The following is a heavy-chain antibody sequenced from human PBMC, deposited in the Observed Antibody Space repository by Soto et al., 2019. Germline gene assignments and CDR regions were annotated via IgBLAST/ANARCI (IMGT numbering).Heavy chain of an antibody. CDR3: AREFSYSGYDEGAGFDY. CDR1: GYTFTSYY. D-gene: IGHD5-12*01. Sequence: ASVKVSCKASGYTFTSYYMHWVRQAPGQGLEWMGIINPSGGSTSYAQKFQGRVTMTRDTSTSTVYMELSSLRSEDTAVYYCAREFSYSGYDEGAGFDYWGQGTLVTVSS. V-gene: IGHV1-46*03. J-gene: IGHJ4*02. CDR2: INPSGGST.